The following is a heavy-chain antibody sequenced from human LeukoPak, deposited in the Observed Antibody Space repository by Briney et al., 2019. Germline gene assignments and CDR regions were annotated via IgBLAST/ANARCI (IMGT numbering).Heavy chain of an antibody. D-gene: IGHD6-6*01. CDR2: IIPIFGTA. V-gene: IGHV1-69*01. CDR1: GGTFSSYA. CDR3: AREEYSSSSGYYYYYMDV. J-gene: IGHJ6*03. Sequence: ASVKVSCKASGGTFSSYAISWVRQAPGQGLEWMGGIIPIFGTANYAQKFQGRVTITADESTSTAYMELSSLRSEDTAVYYCAREEYSSSSGYYYYYMDVWGKGTTVTVSS.